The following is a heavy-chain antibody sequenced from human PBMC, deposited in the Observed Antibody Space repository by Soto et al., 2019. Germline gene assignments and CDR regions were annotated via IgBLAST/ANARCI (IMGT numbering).Heavy chain of an antibody. Sequence: QVQLQESGPGLVKPSQTLSLTCTVSGGSISSGAYYWCWIRQHSEKGLGWIGYMHYSGIAYYNPSLPTRDTISVDTSKNPFSLKLSSVTAADTAVYYCARYYFDNSGYSNWFDPWGRGTLVTVSS. CDR2: MHYSGIA. CDR1: GGSISSGAYY. D-gene: IGHD3-22*01. J-gene: IGHJ5*02. V-gene: IGHV4-31*03. CDR3: ARYYFDNSGYSNWFDP.